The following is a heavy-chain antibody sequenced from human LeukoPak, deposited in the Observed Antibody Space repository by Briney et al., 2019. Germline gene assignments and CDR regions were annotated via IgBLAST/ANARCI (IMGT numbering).Heavy chain of an antibody. Sequence: GGSLRLSCAASGFTFDDYTMHWVRQAPGKGLEWVSLISWEGGSTYYAASVKGRFTISRDNSKNSLSLQMNSLRAEDTAVYYCARARRADLRFGEAFRHSKAVRAFDIWGQGTMVTVSS. D-gene: IGHD3-10*01. J-gene: IGHJ3*02. CDR1: GFTFDDYT. CDR2: ISWEGGST. CDR3: ARARRADLRFGEAFRHSKAVRAFDI. V-gene: IGHV3-43*01.